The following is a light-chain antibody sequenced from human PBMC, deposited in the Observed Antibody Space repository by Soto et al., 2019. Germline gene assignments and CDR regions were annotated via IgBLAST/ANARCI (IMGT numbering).Light chain of an antibody. CDR2: RVS. CDR1: QGLVHSDGNTY. V-gene: IGKV2-30*02. Sequence: DVVLTQSPLSLPVTIGQPASISCRSSQGLVHSDGNTYLNWFHQRPGQSPRRLLYRVSNRDSGVPDRFRGSGSGTDFTLKITRVEAEDVGVYYCMQGTHSITFGPGNKVDI. J-gene: IGKJ3*01. CDR3: MQGTHSIT.